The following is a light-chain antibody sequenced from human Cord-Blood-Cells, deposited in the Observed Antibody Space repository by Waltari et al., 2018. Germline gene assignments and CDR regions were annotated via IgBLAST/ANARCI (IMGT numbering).Light chain of an antibody. CDR3: QQRSNWPLT. V-gene: IGKV1-39*01. J-gene: IGKJ4*01. Sequence: DTQMTQSPSSLSASVGDRVTITCRASQSISSYLNWYQQKPGKAPKLLIYAASSLQSGVPSRFSGSGSGTDFTLTISSLEPEDFAVYYCQQRSNWPLTFGGGTKVEIK. CDR1: QSISSY. CDR2: AAS.